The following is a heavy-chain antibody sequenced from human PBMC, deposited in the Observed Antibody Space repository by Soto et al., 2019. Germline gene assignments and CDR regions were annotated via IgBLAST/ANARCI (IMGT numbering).Heavy chain of an antibody. CDR2: IWYDGSNQ. D-gene: IGHD5-12*01. J-gene: IGHJ6*02. CDR3: ARVFDTSGDSMDV. V-gene: IGHV3-33*01. CDR1: GFRFRSFG. Sequence: GGSLRLSCAASGFRFRSFGMHWVRQAPGKGLEWVAIIWYDGSNQSYADSVRGRFTISRDNSKDSLYLQMNSLRAEDTGVYYCARVFDTSGDSMDVWGQGTTVTVSS.